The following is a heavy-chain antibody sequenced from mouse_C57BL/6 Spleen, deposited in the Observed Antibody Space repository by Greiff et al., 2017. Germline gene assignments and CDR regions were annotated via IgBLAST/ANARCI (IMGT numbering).Heavy chain of an antibody. D-gene: IGHD6-2*01. CDR2: IYPGSGNT. V-gene: IGHV1-76*01. CDR1: GYTFTDYY. CDR3: ARFGGSLDY. Sequence: VQLQQSGAELVRPGASVKLSCKASGYTFTDYYINWVKQRPGQGLEWIARIYPGSGNTYYNEKFKGKATLTAEKSSSTAYMQLSSLTSEDSAVYFCARFGGSLDYWGQGTTLTVSS. J-gene: IGHJ2*01.